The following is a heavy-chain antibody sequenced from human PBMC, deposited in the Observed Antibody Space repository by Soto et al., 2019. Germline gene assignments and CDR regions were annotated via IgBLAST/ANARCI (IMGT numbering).Heavy chain of an antibody. CDR1: GFNVSSNY. D-gene: IGHD2-15*01. Sequence: PGGSLRLSCAASGFNVSSNYMTWVRQAPGKGLEWVSVIYSGGTTYYADSVKGRFTISRHNSKNTAYLQMNSLRAEDTAVYYCARGRFCSGGTCPPYYGMDVWGQGTTVTVSS. CDR3: ARGRFCSGGTCPPYYGMDV. V-gene: IGHV3-53*04. J-gene: IGHJ6*02. CDR2: IYSGGTT.